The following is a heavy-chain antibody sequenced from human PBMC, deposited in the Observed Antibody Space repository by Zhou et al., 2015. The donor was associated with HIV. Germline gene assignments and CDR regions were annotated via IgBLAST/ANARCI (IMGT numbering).Heavy chain of an antibody. CDR2: ITSSGSTI. Sequence: QVQVVESGGGLVKPGGSLRLSCGASGFTFSDYYMSWIRQAPGKGLEWISYITSSGSTIYYADSVKGRFTISRDNAKNSLYLQMNSLRAEDTAVYYCARDSPGEWPIDYWGQGTLVTVSS. CDR1: GFTFSDYY. V-gene: IGHV3-11*04. J-gene: IGHJ4*02. CDR3: ARDSPGEWPIDY. D-gene: IGHD3-10*01.